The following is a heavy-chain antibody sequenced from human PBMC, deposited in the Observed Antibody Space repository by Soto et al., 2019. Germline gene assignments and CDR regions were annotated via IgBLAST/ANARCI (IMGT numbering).Heavy chain of an antibody. V-gene: IGHV4-31*03. J-gene: IGHJ4*02. Sequence: PSETLSLTCTVSGGSISSGGYYWSWIRQHPGKGLEWIGYIYYSGSTYYNPSLKSRVTISVDTSKNQFSLKLSSVTAADTAVYYCARVRGGLGNYTPLPSRWGQGTLVTV. CDR2: IYYSGST. CDR3: ARVRGGLGNYTPLPSR. CDR1: GGSISSGGYY. D-gene: IGHD3-10*01.